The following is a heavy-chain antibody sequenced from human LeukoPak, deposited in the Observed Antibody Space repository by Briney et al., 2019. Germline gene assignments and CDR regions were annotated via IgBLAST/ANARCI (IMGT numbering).Heavy chain of an antibody. CDR2: ISSSSSTI. V-gene: IGHV3-48*04. CDR1: GFTFSSYS. J-gene: IGHJ4*02. Sequence: GGSLRLSCAASGFTFSSYSLIWVRQAPGKGLEWVSYISSSSSTIYYADSVKGRFTISRDNAKNSLYLQMNSLRAEDTAVYYCASDNDRDTAMVTLDYWGQGTLVTVSS. CDR3: ASDNDRDTAMVTLDY. D-gene: IGHD5-18*01.